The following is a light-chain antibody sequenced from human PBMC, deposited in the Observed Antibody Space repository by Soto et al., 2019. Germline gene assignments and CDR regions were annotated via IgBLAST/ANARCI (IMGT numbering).Light chain of an antibody. Sequence: DIQMTQSPSSLSASVGDRVTITCRPSQSIDNFLNWYQQKPGKAPNLLIYAASSLQSGVSSSFSGRESGTDFTLTISSLQPEDSATYDCQQSYSLPYTFGQGTKVEIK. V-gene: IGKV1-39*01. CDR3: QQSYSLPYT. CDR1: QSIDNF. CDR2: AAS. J-gene: IGKJ2*01.